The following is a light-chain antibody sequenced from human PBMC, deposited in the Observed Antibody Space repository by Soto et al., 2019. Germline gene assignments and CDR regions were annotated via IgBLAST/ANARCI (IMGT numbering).Light chain of an antibody. Sequence: IHLTHSPSFLSASVLYRVTITFLPIQAVPNNMSWYHQKPGEAPKLLIYDASALPRGVPSRFSGSGSGTKFTLTIASLQPDDFATYYCQQYETFSGTFGPGTKVDI. CDR1: QAVPNN. V-gene: IGKV1-9*01. CDR3: QQYETFSGT. CDR2: DAS. J-gene: IGKJ1*01.